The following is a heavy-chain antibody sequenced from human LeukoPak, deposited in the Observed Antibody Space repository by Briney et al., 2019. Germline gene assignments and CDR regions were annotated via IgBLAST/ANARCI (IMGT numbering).Heavy chain of an antibody. CDR3: ARDARPDYYDSSGYYEP. CDR2: IYTSGST. V-gene: IGHV4-4*07. Sequence: SETLSLTCTVSGGSISSYYWSWIRQPAGKGLEWIGRIYTSGSTNYNPSLKSRVTISVDTSKNQFSLKLSSVTAADTAVYYCARDARPDYYDSSGYYEPWGQGTLVTVSS. D-gene: IGHD3-22*01. CDR1: GGSISSYY. J-gene: IGHJ5*02.